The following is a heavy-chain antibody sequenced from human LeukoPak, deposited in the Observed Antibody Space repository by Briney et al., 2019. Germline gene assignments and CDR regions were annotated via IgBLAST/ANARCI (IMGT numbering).Heavy chain of an antibody. CDR3: ASRVSSSSGYYFDY. CDR2: IYHSGST. CDR1: GGSISSHF. Sequence: SETLSLTCTVSGGSISSHFWSWIRQPPGKGLEWIGYIYHSGSTYYNPSLKSRVTISVDRSKNQFSLKLSSVTAADTAVYYCASRVSSSSGYYFDYWGQGTLVTVSS. V-gene: IGHV4-59*11. D-gene: IGHD6-6*01. J-gene: IGHJ4*02.